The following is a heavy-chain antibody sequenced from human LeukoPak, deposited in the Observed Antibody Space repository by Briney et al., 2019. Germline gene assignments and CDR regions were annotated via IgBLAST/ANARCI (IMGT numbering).Heavy chain of an antibody. CDR1: GFTFSDYY. CDR3: ARDNVLTTFDY. CDR2: ISGSGSTI. D-gene: IGHD1-1*01. J-gene: IGHJ4*02. Sequence: PGGSLRLSCVASGFTFSDYYMSWIRQAPGKGLEWVSYISGSGSTIYYADSLKGRFTISRDNAKNSLYLQMTSLRAEDTAVYYCARDNVLTTFDYWGQGTLVTVSS. V-gene: IGHV3-11*04.